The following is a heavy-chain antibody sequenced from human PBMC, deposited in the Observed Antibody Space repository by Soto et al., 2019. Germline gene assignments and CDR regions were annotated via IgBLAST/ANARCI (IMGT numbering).Heavy chain of an antibody. CDR2: IYYSGGT. CDR1: GAALSSGGYF. V-gene: IGHV4-61*08. J-gene: IGHJ5*02. Sequence: LSLTCTGSGAALSSGGYFYTWVRQPPGEGLEWLGYIYYSGGTNYNPSLKSRVTISLDKSKSQFSLRLISVTAAETAVYYCTREQSDDNYLDPWGQGTLVTVSS. D-gene: IGHD6-19*01. CDR3: TREQSDDNYLDP.